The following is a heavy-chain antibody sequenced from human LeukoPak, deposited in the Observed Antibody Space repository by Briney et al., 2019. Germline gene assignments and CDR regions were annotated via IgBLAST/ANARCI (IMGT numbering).Heavy chain of an antibody. CDR1: GLSLSGYW. D-gene: IGHD2-15*01. CDR2: NNGDGSTT. Sequence: GGSLRLSCVASGLSLSGYWMYWVRQAPGKGLMYISRNNGDGSTTNYADVVKGRFTMSRDNVKNTLYLQMNSLRVEDTAVYYCARDPRNVGLAPWGQGTLVTVSS. CDR3: ARDPRNVGLAP. V-gene: IGHV3-74*01. J-gene: IGHJ5*02.